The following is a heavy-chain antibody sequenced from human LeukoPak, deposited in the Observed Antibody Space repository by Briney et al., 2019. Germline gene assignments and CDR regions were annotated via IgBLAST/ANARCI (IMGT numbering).Heavy chain of an antibody. CDR3: ARDRHIAAAVYYYYMDV. J-gene: IGHJ6*03. V-gene: IGHV1-18*01. CDR1: GYTFTSYI. D-gene: IGHD6-13*01. CDR2: INAYNGNT. Sequence: GASVKVSCKASGYTFTSYIISWVRQAPGQGLEWMGWINAYNGNTDYAQRVQGRVTMTTDTSTSTAYMELRSLRSDHTAVYYCARDRHIAAAVYYYYMDVWGKGTPVTVSS.